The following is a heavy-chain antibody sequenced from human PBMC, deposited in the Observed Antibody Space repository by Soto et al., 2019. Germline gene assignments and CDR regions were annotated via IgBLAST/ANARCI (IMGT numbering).Heavy chain of an antibody. J-gene: IGHJ3*02. D-gene: IGHD3-22*01. CDR1: GGTFSSYA. CDR3: ARDRGEYYYDSSGYYPPCAFDI. V-gene: IGHV1-69*13. Sequence: SVKVSCKASGGTFSSYAISWVRQAPGQGLEWMGGIIPIFGTANYAQKFQGRVTITADESTSTAYMELSSLRSEDAAVYYCARDRGEYYYDSSGYYPPCAFDIWGQGTMVTVSS. CDR2: IIPIFGTA.